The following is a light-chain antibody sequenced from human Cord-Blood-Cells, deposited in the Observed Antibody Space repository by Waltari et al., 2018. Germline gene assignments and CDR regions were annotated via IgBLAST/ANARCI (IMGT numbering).Light chain of an antibody. J-gene: IGKJ1*01. CDR1: QGISSY. CDR3: QQYYSYPWT. CDR2: AAS. Sequence: AIRLTQSPSSFSASTGARVTITCRSSQGISSYLAWYQQKPGKAPKLLIYAASTLQRGVPSRFSGSGSGTDFTLTISCLQSEDFATYYCQQYYSYPWTFGQGTKVEIK. V-gene: IGKV1-8*01.